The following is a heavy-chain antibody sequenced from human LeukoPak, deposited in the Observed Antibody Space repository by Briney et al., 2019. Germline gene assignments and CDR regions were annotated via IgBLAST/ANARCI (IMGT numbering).Heavy chain of an antibody. CDR2: IKEDGRDK. V-gene: IGHV3-7*01. CDR3: ARMGVAARVRDHWDY. CDR1: GFTFDDYD. D-gene: IGHD6-6*01. J-gene: IGHJ4*02. Sequence: PGGSLTLSCAAYGFTFDDYDMSWIRQAPGKGLEWVANIKEDGRDKYYASPEKGRFTISRANDNQSPILQINIITVDPSAVYLCARMGVAARVRDHWDYWGQGTLVTVS.